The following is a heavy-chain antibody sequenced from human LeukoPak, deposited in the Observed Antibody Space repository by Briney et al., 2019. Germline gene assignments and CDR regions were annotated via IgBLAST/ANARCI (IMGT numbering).Heavy chain of an antibody. V-gene: IGHV3-7*03. Sequence: PGGSLRLSCAASEFNFNIYWMIWVRQAPGKGLEWVANIRPDGRDKHCVDSVKGRFTISRDNAKNSLYLEMNSLRAEDTAVYYCGREDRTFDPWGQGTLVTVSS. CDR3: GREDRTFDP. J-gene: IGHJ5*02. CDR1: EFNFNIYW. CDR2: IRPDGRDK.